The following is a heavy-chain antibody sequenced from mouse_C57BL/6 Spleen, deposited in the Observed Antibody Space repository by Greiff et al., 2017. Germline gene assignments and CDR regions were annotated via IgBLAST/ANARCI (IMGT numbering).Heavy chain of an antibody. V-gene: IGHV1-52*01. CDR1: GYTFTSYW. J-gene: IGHJ1*03. CDR3: ARGGGGYFDV. Sequence: QVQLQQPGAELVRPGSSVKLSCKASGYTFTSYWMHWVKQRPIQGLEWIGNIDPSDSETHYNQKFKDKATLTVDKASSTAYMQLSSLTTEDSAVYYGARGGGGYFDVWGTGTTVTVSS. CDR2: IDPSDSET.